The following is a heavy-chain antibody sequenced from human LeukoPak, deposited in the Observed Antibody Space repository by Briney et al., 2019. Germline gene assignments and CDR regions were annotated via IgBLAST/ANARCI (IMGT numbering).Heavy chain of an antibody. CDR2: IYYSGST. V-gene: IGHV4-39*01. CDR1: GGSISSSSYY. Sequence: SETLSLTCTVSGGSISSSSYYWGWVRQPPGKGLEWIGSIYYSGSTYYNPSLKSRVTISVDTSKNQFSLKLSSVTAADTAVYYCATLSLIAAAGTWGQGTLVTVSS. J-gene: IGHJ4*02. CDR3: ATLSLIAAAGT. D-gene: IGHD6-13*01.